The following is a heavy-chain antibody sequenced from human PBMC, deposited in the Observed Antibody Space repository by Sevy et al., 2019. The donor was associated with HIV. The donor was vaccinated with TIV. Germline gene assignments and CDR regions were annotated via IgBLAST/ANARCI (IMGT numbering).Heavy chain of an antibody. J-gene: IGHJ4*02. Sequence: GGSLRLSSAASGFSISGYGMHWVRQAPGKGLEWVAVIWYDGTNREYADSVKGRFTISRDNSKNTPYLQMNSLRVEDTAVYYCAREDIRVAGIGYYFHSWGQGTLVTVSS. CDR3: AREDIRVAGIGYYFHS. CDR1: GFSISGYG. D-gene: IGHD6-19*01. V-gene: IGHV3-33*01. CDR2: IWYDGTNR.